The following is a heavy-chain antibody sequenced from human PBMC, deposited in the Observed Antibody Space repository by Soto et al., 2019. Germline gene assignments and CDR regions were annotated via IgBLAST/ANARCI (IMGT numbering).Heavy chain of an antibody. CDR2: ISGSGGST. J-gene: IGHJ2*01. CDR1: GFTFSSYA. Sequence: PGGSLRLSCAASGFTFSSYAMSWVRQAPGKGLEWVSAISGSGGSTYYADSVKGRFTISRDNSKNTLYLQMNSLRAEDTAVYYCAKVEAYCGGDCYRYWYFDLWARGTLVTVSS. CDR3: AKVEAYCGGDCYRYWYFDL. V-gene: IGHV3-23*01. D-gene: IGHD2-21*01.